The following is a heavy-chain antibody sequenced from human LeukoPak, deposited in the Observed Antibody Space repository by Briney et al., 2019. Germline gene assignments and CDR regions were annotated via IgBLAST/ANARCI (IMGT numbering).Heavy chain of an antibody. D-gene: IGHD3-22*01. CDR3: ARRGVVIRVILVGFHKEAYYFDS. V-gene: IGHV3-23*01. J-gene: IGHJ4*02. CDR2: ISDSGGST. CDR1: GITLSNYG. Sequence: GGSLRLSCAVSGITLSNYGMSWVRQAPGKGLEWVAGISDSGGSTNYADSVKGRFTISRDNPKNTLYLQMNSLRAEDTSVYFCARRGVVIRVILVGFHKEAYYFDSWGQGALVTVSS.